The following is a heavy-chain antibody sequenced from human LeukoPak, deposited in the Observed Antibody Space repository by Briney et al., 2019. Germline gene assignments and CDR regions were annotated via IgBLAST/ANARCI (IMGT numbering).Heavy chain of an antibody. V-gene: IGHV3-30*18. D-gene: IGHD6-13*01. Sequence: GSLRLSCAASGFTFSSYAMHWVRQRPGEGLEWVGVISYHGTDTYFVESLKGRFTISRDNSKNTLYLQMNSLRSEDTAIYYCAKPPSTDAWYVAFDVWGRGTMVTVSS. CDR3: AKPPSTDAWYVAFDV. CDR1: GFTFSSYA. J-gene: IGHJ3*01. CDR2: ISYHGTDT.